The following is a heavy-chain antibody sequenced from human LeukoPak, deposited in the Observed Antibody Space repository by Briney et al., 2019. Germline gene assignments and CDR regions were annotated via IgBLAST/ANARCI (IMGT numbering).Heavy chain of an antibody. Sequence: SQTLPLTCAISGDSVSSNSSAATWTTHSPSRALQWLGRTYYRSKWYNDYAVSVKSRITINPDTSKNQFSLQLNSVTPEDTAVYFCARELIHRGGSYPDYWGQGTLVTVSS. CDR2: TYYRSKWYN. D-gene: IGHD1-26*01. V-gene: IGHV6-1*01. CDR1: GDSVSSNSSA. J-gene: IGHJ4*02. CDR3: ARELIHRGGSYPDY.